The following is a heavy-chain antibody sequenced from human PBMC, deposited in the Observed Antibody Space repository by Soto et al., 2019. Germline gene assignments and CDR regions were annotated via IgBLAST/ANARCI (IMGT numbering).Heavy chain of an antibody. Sequence: QVQLQESGPGLVKPSETLSLTCTVSGGSISSYYWSWIRQPPGKGLEWIGYIYYSGSTNYNPSLNSRVTISVDTSKNQFSLKLSSVTAAETAVYYCARYSGYSIRWPPHRWFDPWGQGTLVTVSS. CDR2: IYYSGST. CDR3: ARYSGYSIRWPPHRWFDP. CDR1: GGSISSYY. J-gene: IGHJ5*02. D-gene: IGHD6-13*01. V-gene: IGHV4-59*01.